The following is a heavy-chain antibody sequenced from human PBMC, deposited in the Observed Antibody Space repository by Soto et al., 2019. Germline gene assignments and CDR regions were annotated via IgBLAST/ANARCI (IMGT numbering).Heavy chain of an antibody. CDR3: ARDPEEYWSGYYKDYYFDY. D-gene: IGHD3-3*01. CDR1: GFTFSNYG. CDR2: ITYEGYTK. J-gene: IGHJ4*02. Sequence: GGSLRLSCAVSGFTFSNYGMHWVRQAPGRGLEWVAVITYEGYTKYYADSVKGRFTISRDSSTNMVYLQMNSLRTEDTAVYYSARDPEEYWSGYYKDYYFDYWGQGTLVTVSS. V-gene: IGHV3-30*03.